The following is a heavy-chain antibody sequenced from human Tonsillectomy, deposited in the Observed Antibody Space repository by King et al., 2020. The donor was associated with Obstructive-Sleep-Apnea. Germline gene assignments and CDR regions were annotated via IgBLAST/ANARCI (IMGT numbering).Heavy chain of an antibody. D-gene: IGHD3-22*01. Sequence: HVQLVESGGGLVKPGGSLRLSCAASGFTFSDYYMSWIRQAPGKGLEWVSYISSSVSTIYYAYSVKGRFTISRDNAKNSLYLQMNSLRAEDTAVYYCARAYDSSGYYRYYFDYWGQGTLVTVSS. V-gene: IGHV3-11*01. J-gene: IGHJ4*02. CDR2: ISSSVSTI. CDR1: GFTFSDYY. CDR3: ARAYDSSGYYRYYFDY.